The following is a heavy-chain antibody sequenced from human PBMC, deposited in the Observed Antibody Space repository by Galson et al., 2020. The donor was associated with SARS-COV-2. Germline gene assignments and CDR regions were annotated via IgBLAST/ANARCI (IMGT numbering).Heavy chain of an antibody. CDR3: AKGGIQMWTMHYLDP. CDR2: ISAYKGNT. D-gene: IGHD5-18*01. Sequence: ASVKVSCKASGYTFTSYGISWVRQAPGQGLEWMGWISAYKGNTNYAQKFQGRVTMTTDTSTSTVYMELRSLRSDDTAVYYCAKGGIQMWTMHYLDPWGQGTLVTVSS. V-gene: IGHV1-18*01. CDR1: GYTFTSYG. J-gene: IGHJ5*02.